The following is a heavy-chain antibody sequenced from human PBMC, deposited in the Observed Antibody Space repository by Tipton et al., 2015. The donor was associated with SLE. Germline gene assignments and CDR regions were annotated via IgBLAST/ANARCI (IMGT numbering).Heavy chain of an antibody. CDR2: IYYSGST. CDR1: GGSISSYY. D-gene: IGHD2-21*01. V-gene: IGHV4-59*01. J-gene: IGHJ3*02. Sequence: TLSLTCTVSGGSISSYYWSWIRQPLGKGLEWIGYIYYSGSTNYNPSLKRRVTISVDTSKNQFPLKLSSVTAADTTVYYCAREIAYGAFDIWGQGTMVTVSS. CDR3: AREIAYGAFDI.